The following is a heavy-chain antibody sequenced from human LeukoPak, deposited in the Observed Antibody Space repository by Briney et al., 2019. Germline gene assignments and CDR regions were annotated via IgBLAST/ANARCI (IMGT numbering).Heavy chain of an antibody. CDR1: GFTFSDYY. Sequence: PGGSLRLSCAASGFTFSDYYMSWIRQAPGKGLEWVSYISSSGSTIYYADSVKGRFTISRDSAKNSLYLQMNSLRAEDTAVYYCARGPWYYDILTGLPGAFDIWGQGTMVTVSS. D-gene: IGHD3-9*01. J-gene: IGHJ3*02. V-gene: IGHV3-11*01. CDR3: ARGPWYYDILTGLPGAFDI. CDR2: ISSSGSTI.